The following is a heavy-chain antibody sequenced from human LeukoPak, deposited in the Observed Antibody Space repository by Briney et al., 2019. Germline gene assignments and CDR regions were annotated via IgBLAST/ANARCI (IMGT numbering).Heavy chain of an antibody. CDR2: IKQDGSEK. J-gene: IGHJ4*02. CDR3: ASQGGSGSFEDY. V-gene: IGHV3-7*01. Sequence: GGSLRLSCAASGFTFSSYWMSWVRQAPGKGLEWVDNIKQDGSEKYYVDSVKGRFTISRDNAKNSLYLQMNSLRAEDTAVYYCASQGGSGSFEDYWGQGTLVTVSS. CDR1: GFTFSSYW. D-gene: IGHD1-26*01.